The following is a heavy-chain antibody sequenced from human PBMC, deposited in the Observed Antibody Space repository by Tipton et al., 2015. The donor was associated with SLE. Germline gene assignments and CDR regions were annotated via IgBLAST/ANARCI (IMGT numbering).Heavy chain of an antibody. D-gene: IGHD5-24*01. CDR3: ARDQMGLGI. CDR2: IYYFGST. CDR1: GGSINSYY. J-gene: IGHJ3*02. V-gene: IGHV4-59*01. Sequence: TLSLTCTVSGGSINSYYWSWIRQPPGKGLEWIGYIYYFGSTNYNPSLKSRATISVDTSKNQFSLRLSSVTPADTAVYYCARDQMGLGIWGQGTMVTVSS.